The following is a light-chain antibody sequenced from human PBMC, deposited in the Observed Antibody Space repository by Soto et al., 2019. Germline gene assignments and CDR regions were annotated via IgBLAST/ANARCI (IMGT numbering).Light chain of an antibody. Sequence: DLQMTQSPSSVSASVGDRVTITCRASQGVSGWLAWYQQKPGKAPKLLIYAASSLQSGVPSRFSGSGSGTDFTLTINSLQPEDFATYYCQQTNKFPFTFGPGTKVDIK. J-gene: IGKJ3*01. CDR2: AAS. CDR3: QQTNKFPFT. V-gene: IGKV1-12*01. CDR1: QGVSGW.